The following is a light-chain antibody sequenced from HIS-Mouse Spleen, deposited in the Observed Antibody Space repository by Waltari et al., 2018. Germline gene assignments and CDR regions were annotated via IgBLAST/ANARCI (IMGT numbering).Light chain of an antibody. CDR1: ALAKKY. CDR2: EDS. Sequence: SYELTQPPSVSVSPGQTARTTCPGDALAKKYAYWYQQKSGQAPLLVIYEDSKRPSGIPERFSGSSSGTMATLTISGAQVEDEADYYCYSTDSSGNHRVFGGGTKLTVL. V-gene: IGLV3-10*01. J-gene: IGLJ2*01. CDR3: YSTDSSGNHRV.